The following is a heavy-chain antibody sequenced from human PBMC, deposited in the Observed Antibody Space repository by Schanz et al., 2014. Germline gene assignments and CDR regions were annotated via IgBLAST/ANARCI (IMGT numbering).Heavy chain of an antibody. CDR1: GFIFSTYN. Sequence: EVQLVESGGGLVQPGGSLRLSCAASGFIFSTYNMNWVRQAPGKGLEWVSFISSSSSSKHYGDSVKGRFTISRDNAENLLYLQMSSLRDEDTAVYYCVREDMVRGIRAFDIWGQGTMVTVSS. J-gene: IGHJ3*02. CDR2: ISSSSSSK. CDR3: VREDMVRGIRAFDI. D-gene: IGHD3-10*01. V-gene: IGHV3-48*02.